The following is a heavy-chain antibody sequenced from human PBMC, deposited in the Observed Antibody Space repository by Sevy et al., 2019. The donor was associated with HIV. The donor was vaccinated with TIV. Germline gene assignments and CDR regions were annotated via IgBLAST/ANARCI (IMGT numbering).Heavy chain of an antibody. J-gene: IGHJ4*01. V-gene: IGHV1-18*01. Sequence: ASVKVSCKASGYTFSSNGIAWVRQAPGQGLQWMGWIGVYNGNSKYGQNLQDRLTMTTDTSTSPAYMELKSLRSDDTAVYYCARVPTYYFGSGTYFDYWGHGTLVTVSS. CDR3: ARVPTYYFGSGTYFDY. CDR2: IGVYNGNS. D-gene: IGHD3-10*01. CDR1: GYTFSSNG.